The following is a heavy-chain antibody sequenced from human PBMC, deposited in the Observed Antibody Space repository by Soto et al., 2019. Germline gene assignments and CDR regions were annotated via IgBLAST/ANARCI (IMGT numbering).Heavy chain of an antibody. J-gene: IGHJ5*02. CDR1: GGTFSSYA. V-gene: IGHV1-69*01. CDR3: ARDSLGGSGSYYNWFDP. D-gene: IGHD3-10*01. Sequence: QVQLVQSGAEVKKPGSSVKVSCKASGGTFSSYAISWVRQAPGQGLEWMGRIIPIFGTANYAQKFQGRVTITADESTSTAYMELSSLRSEDTAVYYCARDSLGGSGSYYNWFDPWGQGTLVTVSS. CDR2: IIPIFGTA.